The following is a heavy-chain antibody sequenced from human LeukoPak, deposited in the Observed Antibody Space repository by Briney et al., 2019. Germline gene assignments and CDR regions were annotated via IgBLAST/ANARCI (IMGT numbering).Heavy chain of an antibody. D-gene: IGHD5-24*01. CDR2: INHSGST. Sequence: PSETLSLTCAVYGGSFSGYYWSWIRQPPGKGLEWIGEINHSGSTNYNPSLKSRVTISVDTSKNQFSLKLSSVTAADTAVYYCARYEMATSGDYWGQGTLVTVSS. CDR1: GGSFSGYY. J-gene: IGHJ4*02. V-gene: IGHV4-34*01. CDR3: ARYEMATSGDY.